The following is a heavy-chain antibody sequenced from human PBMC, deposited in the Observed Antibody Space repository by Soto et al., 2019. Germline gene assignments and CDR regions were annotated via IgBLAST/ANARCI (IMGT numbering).Heavy chain of an antibody. CDR2: IRATGCSK. J-gene: IGHJ5*01. CDR3: AMVSAFDFWSGHFVFGWFDS. D-gene: IGHD3-3*01. Sequence: PCRSRSHSRTVSRFTFSRYSMRLVSTAQGKGLKWVASIRATGCSKYHAGSVKGRITISRDNSNNTVYLHMKTLRAEDTAVYNCAMVSAFDFWSGHFVFGWFDSWGQGNEVTRSS. V-gene: IGHV3-23*01. CDR1: RFTFSRYS.